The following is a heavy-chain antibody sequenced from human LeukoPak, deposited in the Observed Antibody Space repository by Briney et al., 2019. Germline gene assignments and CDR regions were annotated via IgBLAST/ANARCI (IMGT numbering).Heavy chain of an antibody. V-gene: IGHV4-30-2*01. CDR1: GGSISSGGYS. CDR3: ARDSHRFGVVQP. Sequence: PSQTLSLTCAVSGGSISSGGYSWSWIRQPPGKGLEWIGYIYHSGSTYYNPSLKSRVTISVDRSKNQFSLKLSSVTAADTAVYYCARDSHRFGVVQPWGQGTLVTVSS. D-gene: IGHD3-3*01. CDR2: IYHSGST. J-gene: IGHJ5*02.